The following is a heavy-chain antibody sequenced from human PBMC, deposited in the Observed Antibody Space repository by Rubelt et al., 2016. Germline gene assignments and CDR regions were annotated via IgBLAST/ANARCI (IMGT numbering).Heavy chain of an antibody. Sequence: QVQLQESGPRLVKPSETLSLTCTVSGGSLRGYYWNWIRQPPGKGLEWIGFVYYSGSTTYNPSLKGRVTMAVDTSKNQFDPDLYSVTATDTAVYSCARRRTTLGGDVYFDSWGQGLLVTVSS. CDR2: VYYSGST. D-gene: IGHD1-14*01. CDR3: ARRRTTLGGDVYFDS. J-gene: IGHJ4*02. V-gene: IGHV4-59*13. CDR1: GGSLRGYY.